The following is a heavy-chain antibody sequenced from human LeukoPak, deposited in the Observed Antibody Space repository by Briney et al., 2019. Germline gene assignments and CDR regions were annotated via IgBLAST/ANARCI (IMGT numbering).Heavy chain of an antibody. Sequence: SETLSLTCTVSGGSISSFYWSWIRQPPGKGLEWIGYIYTSGSTNYNPSLKSRVTMTKDTSTNTVYMHLSSLSSDDTAVYYCARAYYESSAYRHAVYFDYWGQGTLVTVSS. CDR2: IYTSGST. CDR3: ARAYYESSAYRHAVYFDY. D-gene: IGHD3-22*01. CDR1: GGSISSFY. V-gene: IGHV4-4*08. J-gene: IGHJ4*02.